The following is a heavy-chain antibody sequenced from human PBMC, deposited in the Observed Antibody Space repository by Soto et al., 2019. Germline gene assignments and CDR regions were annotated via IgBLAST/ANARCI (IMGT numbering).Heavy chain of an antibody. D-gene: IGHD2-2*01. V-gene: IGHV3-23*01. CDR3: ARRYCSSTSCPSYYYYMDV. Sequence: GGPLRLSWAASGCTFSNFAMSWVRQAQGKGLEWVAVISCSGGSTYYADSVKGRFTISRDNSKNTLYLQMNSLRAEDTAVYYCARRYCSSTSCPSYYYYMDVWGKGTTVTVSS. CDR1: GCTFSNFA. CDR2: ISCSGGST. J-gene: IGHJ6*03.